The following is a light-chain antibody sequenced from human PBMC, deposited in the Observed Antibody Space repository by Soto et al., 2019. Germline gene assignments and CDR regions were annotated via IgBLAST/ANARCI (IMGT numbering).Light chain of an antibody. V-gene: IGLV2-23*01. CDR1: DSDVGRYNL. J-gene: IGLJ1*01. Sequence: QSALTQPASVSGSPGQSITISCNGTDSDVGRYNLVSWYQHHPGKAPKVLISEDIERPSGVSLRFSGSKSGNTASLTISGLQAEDEADYFCCSYAGYNSFIFGSGTKVTVL. CDR3: CSYAGYNSFI. CDR2: EDI.